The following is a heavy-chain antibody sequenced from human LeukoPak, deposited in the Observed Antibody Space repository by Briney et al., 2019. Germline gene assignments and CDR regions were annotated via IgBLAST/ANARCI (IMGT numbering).Heavy chain of an antibody. D-gene: IGHD1-26*01. CDR2: IGAGGDT. CDR3: VREIRENAVGLPATRNYYYGLDV. J-gene: IGHJ6*02. V-gene: IGHV3-13*01. CDR1: GFIFGHYD. Sequence: GGSLRLSCAASGFIFGHYDMHWVRQSTGQGSEWVSAIGAGGDTYHTDSVKGRFTISRENAKNSLYLQMNSLRAEDTAVYYCVREIRENAVGLPATRNYYYGLDVWGLGTTVTVS.